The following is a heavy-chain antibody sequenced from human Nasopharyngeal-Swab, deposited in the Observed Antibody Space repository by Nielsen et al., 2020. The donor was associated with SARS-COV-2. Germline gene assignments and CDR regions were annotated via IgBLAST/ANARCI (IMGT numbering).Heavy chain of an antibody. V-gene: IGHV4-39*06. CDR1: GGSISSSSYY. D-gene: IGHD6-13*01. CDR3: VGSSWYGDYYYYYGMDV. CDR2: IYYSGST. J-gene: IGHJ6*02. Sequence: SETLSLTCTVSGGSISSSSYYWGWIRQPPGKGLEWIGSIYYSGSTYYNPSLKSRVTISVDTSKNQFPLKLSSVTAADTAVYYCVGSSWYGDYYYYYGMDVWGQWTTVTVSS.